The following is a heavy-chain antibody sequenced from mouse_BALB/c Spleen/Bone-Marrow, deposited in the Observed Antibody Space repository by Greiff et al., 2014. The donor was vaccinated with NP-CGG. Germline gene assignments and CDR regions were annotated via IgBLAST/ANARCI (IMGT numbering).Heavy chain of an antibody. CDR1: GYTFTSYW. Sequence: VQLQQSGAELVRPGASVKLSCKTSGYTFTSYWINWVKQRPGQGLEWIGNIYPSDNYTNYNQKFKDKAALTVDISSTTAYMQLSSPTSEDSAVYYCTRTYEYFDYGGQGTTLTVSS. CDR2: IYPSDNYT. CDR3: TRTYEYFDY. J-gene: IGHJ2*01. V-gene: IGHV1-69*02. D-gene: IGHD2-3*01.